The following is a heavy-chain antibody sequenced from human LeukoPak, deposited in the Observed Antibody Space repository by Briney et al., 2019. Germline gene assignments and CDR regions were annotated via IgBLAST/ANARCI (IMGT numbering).Heavy chain of an antibody. CDR2: IWYDGSNK. D-gene: IGHD6-19*01. CDR1: GFTFSSYA. J-gene: IGHJ4*02. V-gene: IGHV3-33*08. Sequence: GRSLRLSCAASGFTFSSYAMHWVRQAPGKGLEWVAVIWYDGSNKYYADSVKGRFTISRDNSKNTLHLQMSSLRAEDTAVYYCARIALPATDYLGSWGQGTLVTVSS. CDR3: ARIALPATDYLGS.